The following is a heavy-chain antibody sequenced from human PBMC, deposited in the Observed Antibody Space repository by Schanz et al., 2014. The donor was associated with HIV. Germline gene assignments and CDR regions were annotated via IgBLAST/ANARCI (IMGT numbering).Heavy chain of an antibody. CDR1: GFRFSTFS. Sequence: EVQLVESGGGLVQPGGSLRLSCATSGFRFSTFSMDWIRQTPGKGLEWVSAIVSSGGDTYYADFVEGRFTISRDNSKNTVSLHMNSLRAEDTALYYCARGYPGSPLIKTSYYFDYWGQGTLVTVSS. D-gene: IGHD3-10*01. CDR3: ARGYPGSPLIKTSYYFDY. J-gene: IGHJ4*02. CDR2: IVSSGGDT. V-gene: IGHV3-23*04.